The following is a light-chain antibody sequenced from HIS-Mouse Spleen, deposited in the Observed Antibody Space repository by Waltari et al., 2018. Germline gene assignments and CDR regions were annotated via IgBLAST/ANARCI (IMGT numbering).Light chain of an antibody. CDR2: AAS. Sequence: AIRMTQPPSSLSASTGDRVPITCRASQGISSYLAWYQQKPGKAPKLLIYAASTLQSGVPSRFSGSGSGTDFTLTISCLQSEDFATYYCQQYYSYPLTFGGGTKVEIK. J-gene: IGKJ4*01. CDR3: QQYYSYPLT. CDR1: QGISSY. V-gene: IGKV1-8*01.